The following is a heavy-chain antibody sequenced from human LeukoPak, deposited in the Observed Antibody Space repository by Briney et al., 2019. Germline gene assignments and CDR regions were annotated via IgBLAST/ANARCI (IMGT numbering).Heavy chain of an antibody. CDR1: GGSFSGYY. Sequence: SETLSLTCAVYGGSFSGYYWSWIRQPPGKGLEWIGSIYYSGSTYYNPSLKSRVTISVDTSKNQFSLKLSSVTAADTAVYYCARRPYSSSWYYYMDVWGKGTTVTVSS. V-gene: IGHV4-34*01. J-gene: IGHJ6*03. D-gene: IGHD6-13*01. CDR3: ARRPYSSSWYYYMDV. CDR2: IYYSGST.